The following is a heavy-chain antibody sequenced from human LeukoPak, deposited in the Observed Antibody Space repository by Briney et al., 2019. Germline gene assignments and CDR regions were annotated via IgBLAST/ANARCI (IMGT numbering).Heavy chain of an antibody. CDR2: IYYSGST. CDR3: ARHGHYFDSSGYSPYYFDY. J-gene: IGHJ4*02. CDR1: GYSISSGFY. D-gene: IGHD3-22*01. V-gene: IGHV4-38-2*01. Sequence: PSETLSPTCAVSGYSISSGFYWGWIRQPPGKGLEWIGSIYYSGSTYYNPSLKSRVTISVDTSKNQFSLKLSSVTAADTAVYYCARHGHYFDSSGYSPYYFDYWGQGTLVTVSS.